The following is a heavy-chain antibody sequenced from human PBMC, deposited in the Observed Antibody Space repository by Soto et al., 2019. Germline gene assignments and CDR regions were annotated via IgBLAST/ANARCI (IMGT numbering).Heavy chain of an antibody. CDR1: GYTFSNYG. D-gene: IGHD2-2*01. V-gene: IGHV1-18*01. CDR3: ARDLPRGGRVPAPEIFY. CDR2: ISPYNGNK. Sequence: QVQLVQSGSEVKQPGASVKVSCKASGYTFSNYGITWVRQAPGQGLEWMGGISPYNGNKNSAEKFQDRVTLATDTSTSTVYMELRSMRPDDTAVYFCARDLPRGGRVPAPEIFYWGHGTLVTVSS. J-gene: IGHJ4*01.